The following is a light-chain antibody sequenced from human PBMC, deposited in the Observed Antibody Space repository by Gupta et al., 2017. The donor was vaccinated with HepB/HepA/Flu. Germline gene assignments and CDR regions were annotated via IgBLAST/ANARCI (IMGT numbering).Light chain of an antibody. Sequence: EIVMTQSPATLSVSPGDGATLSCRASQSVSDDLASYQQKPGQAPRLLIYAASTRATGIPARFSGSGSGTEFTLTISSLQSEDSAVYYCQQYNKWPPLTFGGGTKVEIK. CDR3: QQYNKWPPLT. CDR1: QSVSDD. J-gene: IGKJ4*01. V-gene: IGKV3-15*01. CDR2: AAS.